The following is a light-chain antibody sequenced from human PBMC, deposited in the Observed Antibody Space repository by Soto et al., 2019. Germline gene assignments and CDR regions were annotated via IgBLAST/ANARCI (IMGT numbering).Light chain of an antibody. CDR3: QQSYSTPYT. V-gene: IGKV1-39*01. CDR2: AAS. J-gene: IGKJ2*01. CDR1: QSISSY. Sequence: DIQMTQSPSSLSASVGDRVTITCRASQSISSYLNWYQQKPGTDPKLLIYAASSLQSGVPSRFSGSGSGTDFTLTISSLQPEDVATYHCQQSYSTPYTFGEGTKLEIK.